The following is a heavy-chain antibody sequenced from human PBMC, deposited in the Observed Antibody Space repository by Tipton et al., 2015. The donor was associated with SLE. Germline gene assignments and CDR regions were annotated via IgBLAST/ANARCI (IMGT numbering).Heavy chain of an antibody. CDR1: GGSFSGYY. CDR2: INHSGST. V-gene: IGHV4-34*01. J-gene: IGHJ3*02. CDR3: ARGSSGSYGGAFDI. D-gene: IGHD1-26*01. Sequence: TLSLTCAVYGGSFSGYYWSWIRQPPGEGLEWIGEINHSGSTNYNPSLKSRVTISVDTSKNQFSLKLSSVTAADTAVYYCARGSSGSYGGAFDIWGQGTMVTVSS.